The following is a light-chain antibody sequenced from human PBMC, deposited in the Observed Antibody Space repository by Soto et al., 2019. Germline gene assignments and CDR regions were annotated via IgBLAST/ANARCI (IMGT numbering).Light chain of an antibody. CDR2: DAS. CDR3: QQYDNLSLT. V-gene: IGKV1-33*01. Sequence: DIQMTQSPSSLSASVGDRVTITCQASQDISNYLNWYQQKPGKAPKLLIFDASNMETGVPSRFSGSGSGTDFTFTISSLQPEDLATYYCQQYDNLSLTFGGGTKVEIK. CDR1: QDISNY. J-gene: IGKJ4*01.